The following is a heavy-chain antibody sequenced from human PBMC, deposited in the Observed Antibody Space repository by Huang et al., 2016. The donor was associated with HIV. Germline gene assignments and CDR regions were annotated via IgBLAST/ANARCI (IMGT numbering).Heavy chain of an antibody. Sequence: VESGGRSVQPGGSIKLSCVGSTFTFGAYWMSWVRQPPGKGLEWVAKIKQDESEIYYVDAVKGRFNSSRDNARKVLFLEMDNLRVEDTAMYFCATKTAGMDIWGRGTTVTVSS. V-gene: IGHV3-7*01. J-gene: IGHJ6*02. CDR2: IKQDESEI. D-gene: IGHD1-7*01. CDR1: TFTFGAYW. CDR3: ATKTAGMDI.